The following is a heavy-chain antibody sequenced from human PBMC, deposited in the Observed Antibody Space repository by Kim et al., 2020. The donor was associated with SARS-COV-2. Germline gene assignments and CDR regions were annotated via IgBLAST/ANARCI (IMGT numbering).Heavy chain of an antibody. CDR3: AIADWYYFDF. Sequence: SAKYSVDSRQGRFTIARDNAKKSLYLQMNSLRAEDTAVYYCAIADWYYFDFWGQGTLVSVSS. V-gene: IGHV3-7*01. D-gene: IGHD3-9*01. J-gene: IGHJ4*02. CDR2: SAK.